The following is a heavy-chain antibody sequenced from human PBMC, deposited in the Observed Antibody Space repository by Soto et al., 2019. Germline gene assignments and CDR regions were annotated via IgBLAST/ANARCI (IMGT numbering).Heavy chain of an antibody. CDR1: GGSISRGGYS. V-gene: IGHV4-30-2*01. CDR3: ARARYSGYDLAFDY. D-gene: IGHD5-12*01. J-gene: IGHJ4*01. Sequence: QLQESGSGLVKPSQTLSLTCAVSGGSISRGGYSWSWIRQPPGKGLEWIGYIYHSGSTYYNPYVQSRLTLSVDKSNNQFSLKLSSVTAADTAVYYCARARYSGYDLAFDYWGHATLVTVYS. CDR2: IYHSGST.